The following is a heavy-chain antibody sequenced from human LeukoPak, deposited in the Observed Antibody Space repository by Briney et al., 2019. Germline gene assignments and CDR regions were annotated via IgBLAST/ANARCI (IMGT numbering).Heavy chain of an antibody. V-gene: IGHV3-23*01. CDR3: ARKLITGDRTGAFDI. Sequence: GGSLRLSCAASGFTFSSYAMSWVRQAPGKGLEWVSAISGSGGTTYFADSVKGRFTISRDNSKNTLYLQMNSLRAEDTAVYYCARKLITGDRTGAFDIWGQGTMVTVSS. CDR1: GFTFSSYA. D-gene: IGHD7-27*01. J-gene: IGHJ3*02. CDR2: ISGSGGTT.